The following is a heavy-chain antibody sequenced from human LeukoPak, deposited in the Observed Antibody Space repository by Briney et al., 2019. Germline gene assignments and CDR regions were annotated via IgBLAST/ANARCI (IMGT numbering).Heavy chain of an antibody. CDR3: ARDAHGGYSYGYSYYYYYGMDV. CDR2: IKQDGSEK. J-gene: IGHJ6*02. CDR1: GFTFSSYW. V-gene: IGHV3-7*01. Sequence: PGGSLRLSCAASGFTFSSYWMSWVRQAPGKGLEWVANIKQDGSEKYYVDSVKGRFTISRDNAKNSLYLQMNSLRAEDTAVYYCARDAHGGYSYGYSYYYYYGMDVCGQGTTVTVSS. D-gene: IGHD5-18*01.